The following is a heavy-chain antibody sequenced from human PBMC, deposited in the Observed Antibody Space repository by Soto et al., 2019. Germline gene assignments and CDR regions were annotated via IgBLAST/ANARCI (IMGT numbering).Heavy chain of an antibody. J-gene: IGHJ4*02. CDR3: ARSLKNGYSPPEVFPDY. CDR1: GGSFSGYY. Sequence: SETLALTCAVYGGSFSGYYWSWIRQPPGKGLEWIGEINHSGSTNYNPSLKSRVTISVDTSKNQFSLKLSSVTAADTAVYYCARSLKNGYSPPEVFPDYRGQGPLVTASS. V-gene: IGHV4-34*01. CDR2: INHSGST. D-gene: IGHD1-26*01.